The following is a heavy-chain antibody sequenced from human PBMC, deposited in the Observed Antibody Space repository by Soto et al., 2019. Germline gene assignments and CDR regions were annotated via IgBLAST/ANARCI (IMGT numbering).Heavy chain of an antibody. CDR3: TKGGRGIDSYGDS. D-gene: IGHD3-22*01. CDR2: ISGSDDRT. J-gene: IGHJ4*02. CDR1: GFTFSNYA. Sequence: EVQLLESGGGLEQPGGSLRLSCVASGFTFSNYAMNWIRQAPGKGLEWVSSISGSDDRTFFADSVKGRFTISRDNSKDTVLLRMSNLGSEDTAFYYCTKGGRGIDSYGDSWGQGSPVRVCS. V-gene: IGHV3-23*01.